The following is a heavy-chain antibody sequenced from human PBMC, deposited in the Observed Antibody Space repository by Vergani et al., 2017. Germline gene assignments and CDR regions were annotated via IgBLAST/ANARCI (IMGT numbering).Heavy chain of an antibody. D-gene: IGHD3-10*01. Sequence: QVQLVQSGAEVKKPGASVKVSCKASGYTFTSYGITWVRQAPGQGLEWMGWISAYNGNTDYEQNLQDRVTMTTDTSTNTAYMELRSLRSDDTAVDYCAREVRGSRRTGCWAYCLDYWGQGTLVTVSS. CDR2: ISAYNGNT. J-gene: IGHJ4*02. CDR3: AREVRGSRRTGCWAYCLDY. CDR1: GYTFTSYG. V-gene: IGHV1-18*01.